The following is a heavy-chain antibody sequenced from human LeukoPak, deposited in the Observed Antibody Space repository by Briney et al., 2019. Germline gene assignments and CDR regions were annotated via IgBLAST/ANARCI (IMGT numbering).Heavy chain of an antibody. D-gene: IGHD3-10*01. Sequence: GGSLRLSCAASGFTFSSYAMSWVRQAPGKGLEWVSAISGSGGSTYYADSVKGRFTISRDNSKNSLYLQMNSLRAEDTAVYYCARASITMVRGVTDYWGQGTLVTVSS. CDR3: ARASITMVRGVTDY. J-gene: IGHJ4*02. V-gene: IGHV3-23*01. CDR1: GFTFSSYA. CDR2: ISGSGGST.